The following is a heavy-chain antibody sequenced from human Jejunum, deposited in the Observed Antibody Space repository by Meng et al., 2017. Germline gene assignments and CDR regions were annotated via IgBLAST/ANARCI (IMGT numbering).Heavy chain of an antibody. D-gene: IGHD5-18*01. J-gene: IGHJ4*02. CDR2: IYHSGST. Sequence: GQLQEASPVLVKPSETLSLACAVTGGSISSVYWWTWVRQSPGKGLEWIGEIYHSGSTNYNPSLKSRVTISVDKSKNQFSLKLTSVTAADTAVYYCARGGYYSFDYWGQGTLVTVSS. V-gene: IGHV4-4*02. CDR3: ARGGYYSFDY. CDR1: GGSISSVYW.